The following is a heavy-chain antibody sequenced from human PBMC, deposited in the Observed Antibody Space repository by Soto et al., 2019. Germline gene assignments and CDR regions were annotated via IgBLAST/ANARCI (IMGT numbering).Heavy chain of an antibody. Sequence: GGSLRLSCAASGFTFDDYAMHWVRQAPGKGLEWVSGISWNSGSIGYADSVKGRFTISRDNAKNSLYLQMNSLRAEDTALYYCAKDSAGYSSSLDYWGQGTLVTVSS. CDR3: AKDSAGYSSSLDY. CDR2: ISWNSGSI. J-gene: IGHJ4*02. D-gene: IGHD6-13*01. V-gene: IGHV3-9*01. CDR1: GFTFDDYA.